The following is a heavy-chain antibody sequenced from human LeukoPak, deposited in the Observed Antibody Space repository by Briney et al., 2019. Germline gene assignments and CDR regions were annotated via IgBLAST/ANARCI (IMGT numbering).Heavy chain of an antibody. D-gene: IGHD6-13*01. V-gene: IGHV3-23*01. Sequence: GGSPRLSCATSGFIFSTYALSWVRQAPGKGLEWASSISGSGGSTYHADSVKGRFTISRDSSKNTLYLQMNSLRAEDTAIYYCARVIRAAPGKGYFDYWGQGTLVTVSS. J-gene: IGHJ4*02. CDR2: ISGSGGST. CDR1: GFIFSTYA. CDR3: ARVIRAAPGKGYFDY.